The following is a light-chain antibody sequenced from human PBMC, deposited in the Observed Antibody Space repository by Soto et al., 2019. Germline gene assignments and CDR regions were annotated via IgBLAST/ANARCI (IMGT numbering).Light chain of an antibody. CDR3: QQYANSPLT. Sequence: EIVLTQSPGTLPLSPGERATLSCRASQSVSSNYLVWYQQKPGQAPRPLIYGASSRATGIPARFSGSGSGTDFTLTIIRLEPEDFAVYYCQQYANSPLTFGQGTKLEIK. J-gene: IGKJ2*01. CDR2: GAS. CDR1: QSVSSNY. V-gene: IGKV3-20*01.